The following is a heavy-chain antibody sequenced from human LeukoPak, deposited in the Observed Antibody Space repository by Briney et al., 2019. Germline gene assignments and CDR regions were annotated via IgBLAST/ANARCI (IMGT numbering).Heavy chain of an antibody. V-gene: IGHV4-38-2*02. CDR3: ARESAPMPIPWFDP. CDR1: GYSISSGYY. D-gene: IGHD3-16*01. J-gene: IGHJ5*02. Sequence: PSETLSLTCAVSGYSISSGYYWGWIRQPPGKGLEWIGSIYHSGSTYYNPSLKSRVTISVDTSKNQFSLKLSSVTAADTAVYYCARESAPMPIPWFDPWGQGTLVTASS. CDR2: IYHSGST.